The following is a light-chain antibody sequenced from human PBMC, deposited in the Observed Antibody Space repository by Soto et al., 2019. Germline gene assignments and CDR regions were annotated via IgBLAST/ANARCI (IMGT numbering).Light chain of an antibody. Sequence: EIVLTQSPGTLSLSPGERASLSCRASQSVSSSYLAWYQQIPGQAPRLLINDASRRATGIPDRFSGSWSGTEFTLTIKSLQSEDFAVYYCQQYDAWPLTFGGGTKVDI. J-gene: IGKJ4*01. CDR2: DAS. CDR1: QSVSSSY. CDR3: QQYDAWPLT. V-gene: IGKV3-20*01.